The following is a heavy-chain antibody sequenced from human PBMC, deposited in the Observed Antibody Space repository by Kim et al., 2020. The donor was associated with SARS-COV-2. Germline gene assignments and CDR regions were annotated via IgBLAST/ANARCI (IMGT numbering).Heavy chain of an antibody. J-gene: IGHJ6*02. CDR3: ASPRTAYYYGMDV. Sequence: YNPSLKSRVTISVDKTKNPFSLKVSSVTAADTAVYYCASPRTAYYYGMDVWGQGTTVTVSS. V-gene: IGHV4-4*02.